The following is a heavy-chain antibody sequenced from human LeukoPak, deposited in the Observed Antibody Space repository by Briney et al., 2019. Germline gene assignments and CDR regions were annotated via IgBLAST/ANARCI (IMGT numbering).Heavy chain of an antibody. CDR1: GFTFSSYG. CDR3: AKDVVVATIHYFDY. J-gene: IGHJ4*02. D-gene: IGHD5-12*01. CDR2: ISGSGGST. V-gene: IGHV3-23*01. Sequence: GGSLRLSCAASGFTFSSYGMSWVRQAPGKGLEWVSAISGSGGSTFYADSVKGRFTISRDNSKNTLYLQMNSLRAEDTAVYYCAKDVVVATIHYFDYWGQGTLVTVSS.